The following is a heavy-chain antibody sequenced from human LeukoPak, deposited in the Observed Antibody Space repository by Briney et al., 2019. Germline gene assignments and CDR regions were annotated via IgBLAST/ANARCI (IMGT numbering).Heavy chain of an antibody. CDR3: ARDNYSGYDP. J-gene: IGHJ5*02. Sequence: ASVKVSCKASGGTFSSYAISWVRQAPGQGLEWMGRIIPIFGTANYAQKFQGRVTITTDESTSTAYIELSSLRSEDTAVYYCARDNYSGYDPWGQGTLVTVSS. CDR1: GGTFSSYA. D-gene: IGHD5-12*01. V-gene: IGHV1-69*05. CDR2: IIPIFGTA.